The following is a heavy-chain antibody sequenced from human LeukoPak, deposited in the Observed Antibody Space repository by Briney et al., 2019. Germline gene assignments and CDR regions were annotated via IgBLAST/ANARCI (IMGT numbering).Heavy chain of an antibody. V-gene: IGHV3-30-3*01. D-gene: IGHD3-22*01. CDR3: ARDSPITMIVVGAQFYWYFDL. CDR2: ISYDGSNK. Sequence: GSLRLSCAASGFTLCSYAIHWVRQAPGQGLEWVAVISYDGSNKYYADSVKGRFTISRDNSKNTLYLQMNSLRAEDTAVYYCARDSPITMIVVGAQFYWYFDLWGRGTLVTVSS. CDR1: GFTLCSYA. J-gene: IGHJ2*01.